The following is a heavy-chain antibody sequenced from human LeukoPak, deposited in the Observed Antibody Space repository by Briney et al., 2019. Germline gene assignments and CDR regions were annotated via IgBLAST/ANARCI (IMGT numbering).Heavy chain of an antibody. CDR1: GFTFGDHA. J-gene: IGHJ6*02. D-gene: IGHD5-18*01. Sequence: GGSLRLSCRGCGFTFGDHAMSWVRQAPGKGLEWVGFIRSKAYRGTTEYAASVKGRFTISRDDSTSIAYLQMNSLRIEDTAVYYCVRGPIQLWIHNAMDVWGQGTTVTVSS. V-gene: IGHV3-49*04. CDR2: IRSKAYRGTT. CDR3: VRGPIQLWIHNAMDV.